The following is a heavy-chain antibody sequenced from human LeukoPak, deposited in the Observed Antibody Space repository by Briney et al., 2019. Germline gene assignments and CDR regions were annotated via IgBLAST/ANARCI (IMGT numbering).Heavy chain of an antibody. CDR2: IYTSGST. V-gene: IGHV4-61*02. D-gene: IGHD3-10*01. J-gene: IGHJ4*02. Sequence: SETLSLTCTVSGGSISSGSYYWSWIRQPAGKGLEWIGRIYTSGSTNYNPSLKSRVTISVDTSKNQFSRKLSSVTAADTAVYYCARAYYYGSGSRPFDYWGQGTLVTVSS. CDR3: ARAYYYGSGSRPFDY. CDR1: GGSISSGSYY.